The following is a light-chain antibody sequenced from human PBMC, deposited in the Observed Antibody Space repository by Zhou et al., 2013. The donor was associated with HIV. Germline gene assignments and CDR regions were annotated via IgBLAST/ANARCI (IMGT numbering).Light chain of an antibody. Sequence: DIQMTQSPSSLSASVGDRVSITCRASQGIGNDQGWYQQKPGEAPKRLIFAASRLQSGVPSRFSGSGYGTDFTLTISSLQPEDFATYYCQQYSGFPNTFGQGTRLEIK. CDR1: QGIGND. V-gene: IGKV1-17*01. CDR3: QQYSGFPNT. CDR2: AAS. J-gene: IGKJ5*01.